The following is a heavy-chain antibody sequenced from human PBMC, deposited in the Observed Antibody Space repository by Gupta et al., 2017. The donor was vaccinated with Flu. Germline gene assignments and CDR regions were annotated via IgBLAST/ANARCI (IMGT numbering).Heavy chain of an antibody. D-gene: IGHD1-1*01. CDR2: ISPHNGIT. CDR3: ATYWGRSTTGSFGMDV. V-gene: IGHV1-18*01. J-gene: IGHJ6*02. Sequence: GQLLQSGTEVKKPGASVKVSCKASGYTFTTYGITWVRQAPGQRLEWLGWISPHNGITHYPQKFHGRVTVTADTSTTTAYLEVRSLRSDDTAVYYCATYWGRSTTGSFGMDVWGQGTTVSVSS. CDR1: GYTFTTYG.